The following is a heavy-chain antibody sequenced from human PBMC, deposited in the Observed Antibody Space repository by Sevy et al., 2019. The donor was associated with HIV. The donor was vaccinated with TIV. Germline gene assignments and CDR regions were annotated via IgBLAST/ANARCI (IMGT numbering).Heavy chain of an antibody. CDR3: ARDRNNYDSSGYPKGIDV. CDR1: GYTFTRYG. J-gene: IGHJ6*02. V-gene: IGHV1-18*01. D-gene: IGHD3-22*01. Sequence: GESLKISCKASGYTFTRYGISWVRQAPGQGLEWMGWSSAYNGTTNYAQKLQGRVTMTTDTSTSTAYMELGRLRSDDTAVYYCARDRNNYDSSGYPKGIDVWGHGTTVTVSS. CDR2: SSAYNGTT.